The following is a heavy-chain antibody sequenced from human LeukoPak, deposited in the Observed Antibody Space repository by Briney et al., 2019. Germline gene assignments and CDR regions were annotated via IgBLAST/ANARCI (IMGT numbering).Heavy chain of an antibody. CDR3: AKVYNWNYQLSDY. Sequence: GGSLRLSCAASGFTFSSYSMNWVRQAPGKGLEWVSGISASGDSPYYADSVKGRFTISRDNSKNTLYLQMNSLRAEDTAVYYCAKVYNWNYQLSDYWGQGTLVTVSS. V-gene: IGHV3-23*01. CDR2: ISASGDSP. CDR1: GFTFSSYS. D-gene: IGHD1-1*01. J-gene: IGHJ4*02.